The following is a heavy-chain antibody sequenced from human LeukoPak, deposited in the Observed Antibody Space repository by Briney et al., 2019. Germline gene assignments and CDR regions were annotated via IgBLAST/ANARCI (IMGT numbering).Heavy chain of an antibody. J-gene: IGHJ4*02. CDR3: ASTLDPLTIPFDY. Sequence: PSETLSLTCTVSGGSISSYYWSWIRQPPGKGLEWIGYIYYSGSTNYNPSLKSRVTISVDTSKNQFSLKLSSVTAADTAVYYCASTLDPLTIPFDYWGQGTLVTVSS. CDR1: GGSISSYY. D-gene: IGHD2-2*02. CDR2: IYYSGST. V-gene: IGHV4-59*01.